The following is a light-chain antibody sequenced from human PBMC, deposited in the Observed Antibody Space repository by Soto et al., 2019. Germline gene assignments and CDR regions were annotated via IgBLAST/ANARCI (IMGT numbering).Light chain of an antibody. Sequence: EIVLTQSPVTLSLSPGARATLSCRASQSVSSYLAWYQQKPGQAPRLLIFDASNRATGTPARFSGSGSGTDFTLTISSLEPVDSAVYYCQQRATLYTFGQGTKLEIK. CDR3: QQRATLYT. V-gene: IGKV3-11*01. J-gene: IGKJ2*01. CDR1: QSVSSY. CDR2: DAS.